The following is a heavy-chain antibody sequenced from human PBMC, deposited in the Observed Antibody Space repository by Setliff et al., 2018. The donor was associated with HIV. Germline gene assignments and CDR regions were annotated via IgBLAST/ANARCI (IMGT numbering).Heavy chain of an antibody. Sequence: SVKVSCKASGGTFSSYAIGWVRQPPGQGLEWMGGIIPIFGTTKYAQKFQGRVTITTDESTSTAYMELSSLRSEDTAVYYCARAPRDGNNYGYQPYYFDYWGQGTLVTVSS. J-gene: IGHJ4*02. D-gene: IGHD4-17*01. CDR2: IIPIFGTT. CDR3: ARAPRDGNNYGYQPYYFDY. V-gene: IGHV1-69*05. CDR1: GGTFSSYA.